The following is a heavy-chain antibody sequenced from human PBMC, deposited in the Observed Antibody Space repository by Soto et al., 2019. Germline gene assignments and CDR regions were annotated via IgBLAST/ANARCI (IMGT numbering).Heavy chain of an antibody. V-gene: IGHV4-31*03. CDR2: IYYSGST. J-gene: IGHJ5*02. CDR1: GGSISSGGYY. CDR3: AKYSGYDRGRGGEVAPFDP. D-gene: IGHD5-12*01. Sequence: QVQLQESGPGLVKPSQTLSLTCNVSGGSISSGGYYWSWIRQHPGKGLEWIGYIYYSGSTYYNPSLKSRVTISVDTSKNQLSLKLSSVTAADTAVYYCAKYSGYDRGRGGEVAPFDPWGQGTLVTVSS.